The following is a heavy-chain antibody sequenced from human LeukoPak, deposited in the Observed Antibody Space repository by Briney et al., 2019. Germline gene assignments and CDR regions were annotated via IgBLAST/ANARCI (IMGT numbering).Heavy chain of an antibody. CDR1: GGSISSYY. V-gene: IGHV4-34*01. D-gene: IGHD3-10*01. CDR3: ARSMVREVILGARRANWFDP. Sequence: SETLSLTCTVSGGSISSYYWSWIRQPPGKGLEWIGEINHSGSTSYNPSLKSRVTISLYTSKNQFSLKLSSVTAADTAVYYCARSMVREVILGARRANWFDPWGQGTLVTVSS. J-gene: IGHJ5*02. CDR2: INHSGST.